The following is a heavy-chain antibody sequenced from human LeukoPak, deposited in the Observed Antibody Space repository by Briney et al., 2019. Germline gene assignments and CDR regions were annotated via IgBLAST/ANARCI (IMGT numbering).Heavy chain of an antibody. D-gene: IGHD1-14*01. Sequence: SETLSLTCAVYGGSFSGYYWSWIRQPPGKGLEWIGEINHSGSTNYNPSLKSRVTISIDTSKNQFSLKLSSVTAADTAVYYCARNLHHVAFDIWGQGTMVTVSS. CDR1: GGSFSGYY. CDR2: INHSGST. CDR3: ARNLHHVAFDI. J-gene: IGHJ3*02. V-gene: IGHV4-34*01.